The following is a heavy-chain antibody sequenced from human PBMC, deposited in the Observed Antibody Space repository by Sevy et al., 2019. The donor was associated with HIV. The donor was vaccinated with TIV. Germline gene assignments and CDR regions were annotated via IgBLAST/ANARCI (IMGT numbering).Heavy chain of an antibody. J-gene: IGHJ5*02. CDR2: INHSGST. CDR3: AGGGNYYGSGSYYNALNWFDP. D-gene: IGHD3-10*01. V-gene: IGHV4-34*01. Sequence: SETLSLTCAVYGGSFSGYYWSWIRQPPGKGLEWIGEINHSGSTHYNPSLKSRVTISVDTPKNQFSLKLSSVTAADTAVDYCAGGGNYYGSGSYYNALNWFDPWGQGTLVSVSS. CDR1: GGSFSGYY.